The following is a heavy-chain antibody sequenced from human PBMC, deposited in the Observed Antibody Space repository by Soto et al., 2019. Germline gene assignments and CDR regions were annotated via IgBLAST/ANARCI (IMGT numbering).Heavy chain of an antibody. V-gene: IGHV3-23*01. CDR2: ISGSGGST. CDR1: GFTFSSYA. D-gene: IGHD1-1*01. Sequence: GGSLRLSCAASGFTFSSYAMSWVRQAPGKGLEWVSAISGSGGSTYYADSVKGRFTISRDNSKNTLYLQMNSLRAEDTAVYYCAKSSDWNDESSTGFDYWGQGTLVTVSS. J-gene: IGHJ4*02. CDR3: AKSSDWNDESSTGFDY.